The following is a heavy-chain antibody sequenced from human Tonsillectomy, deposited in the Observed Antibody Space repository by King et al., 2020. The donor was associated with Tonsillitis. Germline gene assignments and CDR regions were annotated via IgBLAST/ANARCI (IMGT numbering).Heavy chain of an antibody. CDR1: GGSISSSSYY. CDR3: SSLLPDITMIVVVPFDY. Sequence: QLQESGPGLVKPSETLSLTCTVSGGSISSSSYYWGWIRQPPGKGLEWIGSIYYSGSTYYNPSLKSRVTISVDTSKNQFSLKLSSVTAADTAVYYCSSLLPDITMIVVVPFDYWGQGTLVTVSS. D-gene: IGHD3-22*01. J-gene: IGHJ4*02. V-gene: IGHV4-39*07. CDR2: IYYSGST.